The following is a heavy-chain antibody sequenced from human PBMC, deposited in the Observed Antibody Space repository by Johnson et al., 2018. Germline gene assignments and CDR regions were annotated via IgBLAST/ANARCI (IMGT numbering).Heavy chain of an antibody. V-gene: IGHV3-30*03. D-gene: IGHD3-22*01. J-gene: IGHJ3*01. CDR3: AGEARSSGRAGIFGV. Sequence: VQLVESGGGVVQPGTSLRLSCGVSGVTLSNSIMHWVRQAPGKGLEWVALISQDEMNKQYGDSARDRFTISRDNSRNTVYLQMNSLSDEDTAVSYCAGEARSSGRAGIFGVWCQGTMVTVSS. CDR1: GVTLSNSI. CDR2: ISQDEMNK.